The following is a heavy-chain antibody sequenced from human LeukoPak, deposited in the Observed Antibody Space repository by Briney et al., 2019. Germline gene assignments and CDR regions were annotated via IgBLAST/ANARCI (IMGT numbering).Heavy chain of an antibody. V-gene: IGHV3-21*01. CDR3: AGVGPNLGVVVPAAKDWWFDP. D-gene: IGHD2-2*01. Sequence: TGGSLRLSCAASGFTFSSYSMNWVRQAPGKGLEWVSSISSSSSYRYYADSVKGRFTISRDNAKNSVYLQMNSLRAEDTAVYYCAGVGPNLGVVVPAAKDWWFDPWGQGTLVTVSS. CDR1: GFTFSSYS. J-gene: IGHJ5*02. CDR2: ISSSSSYR.